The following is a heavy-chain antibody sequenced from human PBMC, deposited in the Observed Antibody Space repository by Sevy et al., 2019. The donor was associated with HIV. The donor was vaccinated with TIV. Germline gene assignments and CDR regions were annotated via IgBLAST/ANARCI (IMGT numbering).Heavy chain of an antibody. D-gene: IGHD3-22*01. V-gene: IGHV1-18*01. CDR1: GYTFTNHG. J-gene: IGHJ4*02. CDR2: INPHNGNT. CDR3: AREGTLVTMII. Sequence: ASVKVSCKASGYTFTNHGISWVRQAPGQGLEWMGWINPHNGNTKYAQKLQGRVTMTTDKSTNTAYMEVGSLRSDDTAVYYCAREGTLVTMIIWGQGTLVTVSS.